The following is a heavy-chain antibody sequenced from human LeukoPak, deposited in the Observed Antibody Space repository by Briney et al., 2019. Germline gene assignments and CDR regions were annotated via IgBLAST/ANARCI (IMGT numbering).Heavy chain of an antibody. CDR1: GGSFSGYY. J-gene: IGHJ6*03. D-gene: IGHD3-10*01. Sequence: PSETLSLTCAIYGGSFSGYYWSWIRQPPGKGLEWIGEINHSGSTNYNPSLKSRVTISVDTSKNQFSLKLSSVTAADTAVYYCARRALSWSYYNYYYYMDVWGKGTTVTVSS. V-gene: IGHV4-34*01. CDR2: INHSGST. CDR3: ARRALSWSYYNYYYYMDV.